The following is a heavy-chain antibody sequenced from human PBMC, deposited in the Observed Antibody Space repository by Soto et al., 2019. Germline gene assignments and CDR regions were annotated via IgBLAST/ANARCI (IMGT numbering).Heavy chain of an antibody. CDR2: INSDGSST. V-gene: IGHV3-74*01. Sequence: GSLRLSCAASGFTFSSYWMHWVRQAPGKGLVWVSRINSDGSSTSYADSVKGRFTISRDNAKNTLYPQMNSLRAEDTAVYYCAREGWLLRYAFDIWGQGTMVTVSS. J-gene: IGHJ3*02. D-gene: IGHD2-15*01. CDR1: GFTFSSYW. CDR3: AREGWLLRYAFDI.